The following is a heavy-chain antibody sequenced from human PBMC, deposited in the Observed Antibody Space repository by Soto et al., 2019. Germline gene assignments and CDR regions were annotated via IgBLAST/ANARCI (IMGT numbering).Heavy chain of an antibody. CDR1: GFTFSSYA. CDR3: AKWTTAVYCFDF. Sequence: DVQLLESGGGLVQPGGSLRLSCAASGFTFSSYAMSWVRQAPGKGLEWVSAISATGGSAYYADSVKGRFTISRDNSKNTVFLQIDSLVTEDTAGYYCAKWTTAVYCFDFWGQGTLVTVSS. V-gene: IGHV3-23*01. D-gene: IGHD2-15*01. J-gene: IGHJ4*02. CDR2: ISATGGSA.